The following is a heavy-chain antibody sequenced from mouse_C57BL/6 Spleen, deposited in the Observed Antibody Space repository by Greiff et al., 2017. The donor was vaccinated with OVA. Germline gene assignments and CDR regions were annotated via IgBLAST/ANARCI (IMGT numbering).Heavy chain of an antibody. CDR2: IDPSDSET. J-gene: IGHJ3*01. D-gene: IGHD2-3*01. V-gene: IGHV1-52*01. CDR3: ARNGYSSWFAV. Sequence: QVQLQQPGAELVRPGSSVKLSCKASGYTFTSYWMHWVKQRPIQGLEWIGNIDPSDSETHYNQKFKDKATLTVDKSSSTAYMSLSSLDSDGSAVYYSARNGYSSWFAVWGKGTLVTVSA. CDR1: GYTFTSYW.